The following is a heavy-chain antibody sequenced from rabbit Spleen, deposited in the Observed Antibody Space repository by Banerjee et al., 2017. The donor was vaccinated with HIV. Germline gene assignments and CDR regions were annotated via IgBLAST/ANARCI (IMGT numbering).Heavy chain of an antibody. Sequence: EESGGGLVKPGASLTLTCTASGVSFSSSSYMCWVRQAPGKGLEWIACIDIGSSGFTYFATWAKGRFTCSKTSSTTVTLQMTRLTAADTATYFCARDTSSSFSSYGMDLWGPGTLVTVS. CDR3: ARDTSSSFSSYGMDL. CDR1: GVSFSSSSY. J-gene: IGHJ6*01. V-gene: IGHV1S40*01. D-gene: IGHD1-1*01. CDR2: IDIGSSGFT.